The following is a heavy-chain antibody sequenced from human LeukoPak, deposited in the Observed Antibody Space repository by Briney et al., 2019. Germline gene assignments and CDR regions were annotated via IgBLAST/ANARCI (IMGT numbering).Heavy chain of an antibody. CDR2: IYYSGST. CDR3: ARSAATHENDAFDI. J-gene: IGHJ3*02. Sequence: SETLSLTCTVSGGSISSSSYYWGWIRQPPGKGLEWIGSIYYSGSTYYNPSLKSRVTISVDTSKNQFSLKLSSVTAADTAVYYCARSAATHENDAFDIWGQGTMVTVSS. V-gene: IGHV4-39*07. D-gene: IGHD2-15*01. CDR1: GGSISSSSYY.